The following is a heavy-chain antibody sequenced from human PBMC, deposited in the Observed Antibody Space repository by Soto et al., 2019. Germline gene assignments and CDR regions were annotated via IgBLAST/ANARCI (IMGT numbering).Heavy chain of an antibody. Sequence: PGGSLRLSCAASGFTFSSYWMSWVRQAPGKGLEWVANIKQDGSEKYYVESVKGRFTISRDNAKNLLYLQINSLSAEDTAVYFCARVGRIVVVPAALWYFDLWGRGTLVTVSS. D-gene: IGHD2-2*01. CDR2: IKQDGSEK. V-gene: IGHV3-7*01. J-gene: IGHJ2*01. CDR1: GFTFSSYW. CDR3: ARVGRIVVVPAALWYFDL.